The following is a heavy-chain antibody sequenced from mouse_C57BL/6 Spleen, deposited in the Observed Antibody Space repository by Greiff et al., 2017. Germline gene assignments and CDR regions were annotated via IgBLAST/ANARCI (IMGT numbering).Heavy chain of an antibody. CDR3: TRYGVTTGFAY. D-gene: IGHD2-2*01. CDR2: IDPETGGT. Sequence: VQLQESGAELVRPGASVTLSCKASGYTFTDYEMHWVKQTPVHGLEWIGAIDPETGGTAYNQKFKGKAILTADKSSSTAYMELRSLTSEDSAVYYCTRYGVTTGFAYWGQGTLVTVSA. CDR1: GYTFTDYE. V-gene: IGHV1-15*01. J-gene: IGHJ3*01.